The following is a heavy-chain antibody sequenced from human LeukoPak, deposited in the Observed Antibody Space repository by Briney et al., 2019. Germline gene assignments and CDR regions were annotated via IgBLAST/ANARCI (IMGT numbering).Heavy chain of an antibody. D-gene: IGHD5-12*01. CDR1: GYSISSGYY. J-gene: IGHJ3*02. V-gene: IGHV4-38-2*01. CDR2: IYHSGST. CDR3: ARTVDTVATADAFDI. Sequence: SETLSLTCAVSGYSISSGYYWGWIRQPPEKGLEWIGTIYHSGSTYYNPSLKSRVTISIDTSKNQFSLKLSSVTAADTAVYYCARTVDTVATADAFDIWGQGTMVTVSS.